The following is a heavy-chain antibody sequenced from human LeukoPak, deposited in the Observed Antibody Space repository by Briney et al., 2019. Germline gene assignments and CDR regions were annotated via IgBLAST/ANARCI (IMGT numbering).Heavy chain of an antibody. CDR3: ARGPRGYCSSTSCPTEY. D-gene: IGHD2-2*01. V-gene: IGHV3-30*03. CDR1: GFTFSSYG. J-gene: IGHJ4*02. Sequence: GRSLRLSCAASGFTFSSYGMHWVRQAPGKGLEWVAVISYDGSNKYYADSVKGRFTISRDNSKNTLYLQMNSLRAEDTAVYYCARGPRGYCSSTSCPTEYWGQGTLVTVSS. CDR2: ISYDGSNK.